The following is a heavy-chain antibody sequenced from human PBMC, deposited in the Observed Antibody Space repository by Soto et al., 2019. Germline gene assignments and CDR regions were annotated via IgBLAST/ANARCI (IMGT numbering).Heavy chain of an antibody. CDR1: GFTFSSYS. CDR3: ARATYYYDSSGYYPFDY. J-gene: IGHJ4*02. V-gene: IGHV3-21*01. CDR2: ISSSSSYI. Sequence: GGSLRVSCAASGFTFSSYSMNWVRQAPGKGLEWVSSISSSSSYIYYADSVKGRFTISRDNAKNSLYLQMNSLRAEDTAVYYCARATYYYDSSGYYPFDYWGQGTLVTVSS. D-gene: IGHD3-22*01.